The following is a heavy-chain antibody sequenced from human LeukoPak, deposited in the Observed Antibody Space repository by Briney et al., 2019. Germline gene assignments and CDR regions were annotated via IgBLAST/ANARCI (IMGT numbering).Heavy chain of an antibody. CDR1: GFTFTSYG. CDR2: ISGYSGNT. CDR3: ARNGRGGSGSYFDY. D-gene: IGHD3-10*01. J-gene: IGHJ4*02. Sequence: GASVKVSCKAFGFTFTSYGFSWVRQAPGQGFEWMGWISGYSGNTNSAQKLQGRVTMTTDTSTSTVYTELRSLRSDDTAVYYCARNGRGGSGSYFDYWGQGTLVTVSS. V-gene: IGHV1-18*01.